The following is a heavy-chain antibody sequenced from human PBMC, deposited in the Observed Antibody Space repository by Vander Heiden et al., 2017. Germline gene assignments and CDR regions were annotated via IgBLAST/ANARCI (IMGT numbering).Heavy chain of an antibody. J-gene: IGHJ4*02. D-gene: IGHD3-22*01. CDR1: VFNFGGYG. CDR3: ARDCDTSGHYSALDY. CDR2: IWHDGSKI. V-gene: IGHV3-33*01. Sequence: QVPLVESGGGVVQPGASLRLSFAASVFNFGGYGMQWVRQAPGKGLEWVALIWHDGSKIYYTDSVKGRFTISRDNSKNTLFLQMNSLRAEDTAVYYCARDCDTSGHYSALDYWGQGSLVIVSS.